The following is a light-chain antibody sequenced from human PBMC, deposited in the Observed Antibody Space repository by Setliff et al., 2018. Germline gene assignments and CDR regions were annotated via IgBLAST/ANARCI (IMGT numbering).Light chain of an antibody. Sequence: QSVLAQPASVSGSPGQSITIACTGTSSDIGGYNYVSWYQQHSGKAPKLMIYEVSNRPSGVSNRFSGSKSGNTASLTISGLQAEDEADYYCSSYTSRSQVVGTGTKVTVL. CDR1: SSDIGGYNY. J-gene: IGLJ1*01. CDR3: SSYTSRSQV. CDR2: EVS. V-gene: IGLV2-14*01.